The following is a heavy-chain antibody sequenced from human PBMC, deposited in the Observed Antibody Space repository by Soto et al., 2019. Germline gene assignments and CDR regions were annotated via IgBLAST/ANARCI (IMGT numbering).Heavy chain of an antibody. CDR1: GFSLSTSGVG. CDR3: AHSGDYDPTFDY. D-gene: IGHD4-17*01. J-gene: IGHJ4*02. V-gene: IGHV2-5*02. Sequence: QITLKESGPTLVKPTQTLTVTCTFSGFSLSTSGVGVGWIRQPPGKALEWLALIYWDDHNRYSPSLESRFTVTKDTSKNQVALTMTNMDPVDTATYYCAHSGDYDPTFDYWGQGTLVTVSS. CDR2: IYWDDHN.